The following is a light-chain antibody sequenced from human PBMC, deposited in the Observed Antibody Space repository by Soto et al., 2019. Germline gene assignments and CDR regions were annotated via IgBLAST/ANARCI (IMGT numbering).Light chain of an antibody. V-gene: IGKV3-20*01. J-gene: IGKJ2*01. CDR1: QSVSTSY. CDR2: GVS. CDR3: QQYTSSPPYT. Sequence: EVVLTQSPATLSLSPGEGATLSCRASQSVSTSYLAWYQQKPGQAPRLLIYGVSSRATGIPDRFSGSGSGTDFTLTISRLEPEDFAVYYCQQYTSSPPYTFGQGTKLEIK.